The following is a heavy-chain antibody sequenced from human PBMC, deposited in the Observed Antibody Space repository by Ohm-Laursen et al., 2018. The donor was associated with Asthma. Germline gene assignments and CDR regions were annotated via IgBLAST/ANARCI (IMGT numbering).Heavy chain of an antibody. D-gene: IGHD3-22*01. CDR1: GGSISSYY. CDR3: ARGSYDSSGRYYYGMDV. J-gene: IGHJ6*02. CDR2: IYYSGST. V-gene: IGHV4-59*01. Sequence: GTLSLTCTVSGGSISSYYWSWIRQPPGKGLEWIGYIYYSGSTNYNPSLKSRVTISVDTSKNQFSLKLSSVTAADTAVYYCARGSYDSSGRYYYGMDVWGQGTTVTVSS.